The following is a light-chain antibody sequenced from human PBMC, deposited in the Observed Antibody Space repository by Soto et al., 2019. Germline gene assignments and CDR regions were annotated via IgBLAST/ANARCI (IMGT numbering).Light chain of an antibody. CDR2: GAS. J-gene: IGKJ3*01. V-gene: IGKV3-20*01. CDR1: QSVSRSY. CDR3: QQYDGSPPFT. Sequence: ELVLTQSPGTLSLSPGERATLSCRASQSVSRSYLAWYQQKPGQAPRLLIYGASSMATGIPDRFSGSGSGTDFTLTISKLEPEDATVYYCQQYDGSPPFTFGPGTKVDSK.